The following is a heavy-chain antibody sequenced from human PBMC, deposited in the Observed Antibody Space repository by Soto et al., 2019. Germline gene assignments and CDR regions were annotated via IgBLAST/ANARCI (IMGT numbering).Heavy chain of an antibody. CDR3: ARDSGSTPYGMDV. J-gene: IGHJ6*02. CDR1: GFTFSSYG. D-gene: IGHD3-10*01. V-gene: IGHV3-33*01. CDR2: IWYDGSNK. Sequence: PGGSLRLSCAASGFTFSSYGMHWVRQAPGKGLEWVAVIWYDGSNKYYADSAKGRFTISRDNSKNTLYLQMNSLRAEDTAVYYCARDSGSTPYGMDVWGQGTTVTVSS.